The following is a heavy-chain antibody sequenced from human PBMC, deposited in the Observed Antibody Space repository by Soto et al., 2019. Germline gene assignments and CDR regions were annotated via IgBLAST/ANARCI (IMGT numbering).Heavy chain of an antibody. Sequence: GGSLRLSCAASGFTFSSYGMHWVRQAPGKGLEWVAVISYDGSNKYYADSVKGRFTISRDNSKNTLYLQMNSLRAEDTAVYYCAKDPHHSSGWYGYYYYGMDVWGQGTTVTVSS. CDR3: AKDPHHSSGWYGYYYYGMDV. J-gene: IGHJ6*02. CDR2: ISYDGSNK. V-gene: IGHV3-30*18. CDR1: GFTFSSYG. D-gene: IGHD6-19*01.